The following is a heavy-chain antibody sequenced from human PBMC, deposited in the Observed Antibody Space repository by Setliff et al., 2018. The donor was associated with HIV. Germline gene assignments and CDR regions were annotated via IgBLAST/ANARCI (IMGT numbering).Heavy chain of an antibody. CDR2: IHDSGST. CDR3: ARDDYVWGSYRRFDY. V-gene: IGHV4-59*01. Sequence: SETLSLTCTVSGDSISSYYWSWIRQPPGKGLEWIAYIHDSGSTNYNPSLKSRGTISIDTSNNQFSLNLRSVTAADTGVYFCARDDYVWGSYRRFDYWGQGALVTVSS. J-gene: IGHJ4*02. CDR1: GDSISSYY. D-gene: IGHD3-16*02.